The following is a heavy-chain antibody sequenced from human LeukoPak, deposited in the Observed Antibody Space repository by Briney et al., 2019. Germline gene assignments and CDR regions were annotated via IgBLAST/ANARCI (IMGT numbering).Heavy chain of an antibody. V-gene: IGHV4-39*07. CDR3: ARSVWYSSSSPIFAYYFDS. D-gene: IGHD6-6*01. CDR2: IFHSGRT. J-gene: IGHJ4*02. CDR1: GGSISSSSSY. Sequence: SETLSLTCTVSGGSISSSSSYWGWIRQPPGKGLEWIGHIFHSGRTSYNPSLMSRVTISVDTSKNQFSLKMNPVTAADTAVYYCARSVWYSSSSPIFAYYFDSWGQGTLVTVSS.